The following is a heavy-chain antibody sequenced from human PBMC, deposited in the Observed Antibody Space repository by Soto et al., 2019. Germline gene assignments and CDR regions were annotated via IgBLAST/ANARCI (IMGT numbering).Heavy chain of an antibody. Sequence: GGSLRPSCAASGFTFSSYAMHWVRQAPGKGLEWVAVISYDGSNKYYADSVKGRFTISRDNSKNTLYLQMNSLRAEDTAVYYCAREVMTTVTTRWFDPWGQGTLVTVSS. V-gene: IGHV3-30-3*01. CDR3: AREVMTTVTTRWFDP. CDR2: ISYDGSNK. D-gene: IGHD4-17*01. J-gene: IGHJ5*02. CDR1: GFTFSSYA.